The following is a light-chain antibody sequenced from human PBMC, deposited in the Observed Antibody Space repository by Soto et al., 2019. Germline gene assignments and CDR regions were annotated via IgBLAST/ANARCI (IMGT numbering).Light chain of an antibody. CDR3: SSYTTSSTLLYV. V-gene: IGLV2-14*01. CDR2: EVS. Sequence: QSALTQPASVSGSPGQSITISCTGTSSDVGGYNSVSWYQQHPGKAPKLMSYEVSNRPSGVSNRFSGSKSGNTASLTISGLQAEDEADYYCSSYTTSSTLLYVFGTGTKLTVL. CDR1: SSDVGGYNS. J-gene: IGLJ1*01.